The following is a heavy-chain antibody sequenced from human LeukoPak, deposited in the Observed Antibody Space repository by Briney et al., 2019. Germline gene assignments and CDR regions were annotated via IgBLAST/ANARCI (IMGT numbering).Heavy chain of an antibody. D-gene: IGHD2/OR15-2a*01. CDR1: GFNFNSYT. V-gene: IGHV3-23*01. J-gene: IGHJ5*02. CDR2: ILASGSPT. Sequence: GGSLRLSCAASGFNFNSYTMNWVRQAPGKGLQWVANILASGSPTYYADSVKGRFTISRDNSKNTLYLQMNSLRAEDTAVYYCARDQGQYNWFDPWGQGTLVTVFS. CDR3: ARDQGQYNWFDP.